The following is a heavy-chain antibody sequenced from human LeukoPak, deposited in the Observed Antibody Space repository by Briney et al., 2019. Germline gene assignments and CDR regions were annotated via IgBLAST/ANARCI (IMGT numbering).Heavy chain of an antibody. CDR2: IKQDGSEK. CDR1: GFTFSSYA. D-gene: IGHD6-19*01. Sequence: GGSLRLSCAASGFTFSSYAMHWVRQAPGKGLEWVANIKQDGSEKYYVDSVKGRFTISRDNTKNSLYLQMNSLRAEDTAVYYCARLRYSSLDYWGQGTLVTVSS. J-gene: IGHJ4*02. V-gene: IGHV3-7*01. CDR3: ARLRYSSLDY.